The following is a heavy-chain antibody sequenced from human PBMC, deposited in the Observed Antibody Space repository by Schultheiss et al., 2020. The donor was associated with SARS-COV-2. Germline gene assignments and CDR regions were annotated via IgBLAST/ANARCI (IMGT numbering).Heavy chain of an antibody. V-gene: IGHV4-59*08. J-gene: IGHJ6*03. D-gene: IGHD3-10*01. CDR2: IYYSGST. CDR3: ASTDYGSGSYYIPDYYYMDV. CDR1: GGSISSYY. Sequence: SETLSLTCAVYGGSISSYYWSWIRQPPGKGLEWIGYIYYSGSTNYNPSLKSRVTISVDTSNNQFSLKLSSVTAADTAVYYCASTDYGSGSYYIPDYYYMDVWGKGTTVTV.